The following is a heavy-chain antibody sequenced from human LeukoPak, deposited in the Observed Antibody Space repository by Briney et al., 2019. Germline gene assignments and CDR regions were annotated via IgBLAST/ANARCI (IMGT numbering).Heavy chain of an antibody. CDR2: IYYSGST. V-gene: IGHV4-39*07. CDR1: GGSISSSSYY. D-gene: IGHD5-18*01. CDR3: ARGGAWIQL. J-gene: IGHJ3*01. Sequence: SETLSLTCIVSGGSISSSSYYWGWIRQPPGKGLEWIGGIYYSGSTYYNPSLKSRVTISVDTSKNQFSLKLSSVTAADTAVYYCARGGAWIQLWGQGTMVTVSS.